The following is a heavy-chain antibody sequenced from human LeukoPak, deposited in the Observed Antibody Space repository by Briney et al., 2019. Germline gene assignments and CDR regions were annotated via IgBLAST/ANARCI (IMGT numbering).Heavy chain of an antibody. J-gene: IGHJ3*02. Sequence: GGSLRLSCAASGFTFSDYYMSWIRQAPGKGLEWVSYISSSGSTIYYADSVKGRFTISRDNAKNSLYLQMSSLRAEDTAVYYCARAVYSYDYVWGSYRPPRAFDIWGQGTMVTVSS. V-gene: IGHV3-11*01. CDR1: GFTFSDYY. CDR2: ISSSGSTI. CDR3: ARAVYSYDYVWGSYRPPRAFDI. D-gene: IGHD3-16*02.